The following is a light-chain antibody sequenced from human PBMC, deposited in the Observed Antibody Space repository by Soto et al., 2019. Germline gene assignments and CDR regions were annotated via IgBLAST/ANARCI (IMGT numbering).Light chain of an antibody. CDR2: LGS. CDR3: MQALQTPMYT. V-gene: IGKV2-28*01. Sequence: DIVLTQSQLSLPVTPGEPASISCRSSQSLLHSNGYNYLDWYLQKPGQSPQLLIYLGSNRASGVPDRFSGSGSGTDFTLKVSRVEAEDVGVYYCMQALQTPMYTFGQGTRLEI. CDR1: QSLLHSNGYNY. J-gene: IGKJ5*01.